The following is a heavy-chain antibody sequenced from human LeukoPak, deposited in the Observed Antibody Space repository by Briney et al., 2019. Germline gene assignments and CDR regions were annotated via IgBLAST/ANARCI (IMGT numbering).Heavy chain of an antibody. CDR1: GGSFSGYY. CDR3: ARGRGSTNYFDY. J-gene: IGHJ4*02. CDR2: INHSGST. D-gene: IGHD1-26*01. Sequence: SETLSLTCAVYGGSFSGYYWSWIRQPPGKGLEWIGEINHSGSTNYNPSLKSRVTISVDTSKNQLSLKLSSVTAADTAVYYCARGRGSTNYFDYWGQGTLVTVSS. V-gene: IGHV4-34*01.